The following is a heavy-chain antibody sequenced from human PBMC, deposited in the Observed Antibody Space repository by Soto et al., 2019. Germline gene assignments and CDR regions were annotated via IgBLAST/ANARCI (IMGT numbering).Heavy chain of an antibody. CDR2: ISGGGRPI. Sequence: EVQLVESGGGSVQPGGSLRLSCAASGFTFSTFSMNWVRQAPGRGLEWISYISGGGRPISYADSVKGRFTISRDNAKNSPYLRMDRLTDEEMGVYYCARDLGSALDRWGQATGVTVPS. CDR3: ARDLGSALDR. V-gene: IGHV3-48*02. D-gene: IGHD6-25*01. J-gene: IGHJ4*02. CDR1: GFTFSTFS.